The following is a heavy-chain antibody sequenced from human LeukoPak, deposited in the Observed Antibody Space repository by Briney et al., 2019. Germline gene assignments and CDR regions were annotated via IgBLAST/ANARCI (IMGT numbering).Heavy chain of an antibody. V-gene: IGHV4-31*03. J-gene: IGHJ4*02. Sequence: SQTLSLTCTVSGGSISSGGYYWSWIRQHPGKGLEWIGYIYYSGSTYYNPSLKSRVTISVDTSKNQFSLKLSSVTAADTAVYYCARVSSSWYYFDCWGQGTLVTVYS. CDR2: IYYSGST. D-gene: IGHD6-13*01. CDR1: GGSISSGGYY. CDR3: ARVSSSWYYFDC.